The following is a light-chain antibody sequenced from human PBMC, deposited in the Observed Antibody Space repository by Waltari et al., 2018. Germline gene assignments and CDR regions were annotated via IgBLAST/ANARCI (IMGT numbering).Light chain of an antibody. V-gene: IGKV1-5*03. CDR1: QSIRSD. CDR3: QQYNFYSLT. J-gene: IGKJ1*01. Sequence: DIQMTQYPPTLSASVGARVTITCRASQSIRSDLAWYQQKPGRAPKLLIYKAFTLESGVPSRFSGSGSGTEFTLTISSLQPDDFATYYCQQYNFYSLTFGQGTKVDI. CDR2: KAF.